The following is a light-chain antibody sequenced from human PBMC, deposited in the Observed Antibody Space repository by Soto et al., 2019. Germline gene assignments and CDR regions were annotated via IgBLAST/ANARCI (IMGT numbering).Light chain of an antibody. J-gene: IGKJ4*01. CDR3: QWRSDWPPRLT. CDR1: ESIGNY. V-gene: IGKV3-11*01. Sequence: EVVLTQSPATLSLSPGERATLSCRASESIGNYLAWYQQKLGQAPKLLIYDASHRAIGIPGRFSGDGSGTDLTLTSLSLDHDDFAVYYCQWRSDWPPRLTFGGGTKVEIK. CDR2: DAS.